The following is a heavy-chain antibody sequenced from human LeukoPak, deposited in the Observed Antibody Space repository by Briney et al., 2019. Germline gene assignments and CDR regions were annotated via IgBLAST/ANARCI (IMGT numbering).Heavy chain of an antibody. D-gene: IGHD3-9*01. J-gene: IGHJ5*02. V-gene: IGHV3-7*01. CDR2: IKQDGSET. Sequence: GGSLRLSCAASGFTFSRYWMSWVRQAPRKGLEWVANIKQDGSETYYVDSVKGRFTIFRDNAKNSLYLQMNSLRAEDTAVYYCAREGSAYYDILTGYFWFDPWGQGTLVTVSS. CDR3: AREGSAYYDILTGYFWFDP. CDR1: GFTFSRYW.